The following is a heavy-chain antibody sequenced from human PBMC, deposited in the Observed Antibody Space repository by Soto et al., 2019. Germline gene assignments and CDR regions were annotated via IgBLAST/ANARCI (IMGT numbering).Heavy chain of an antibody. CDR2: IIPIFGTA. D-gene: IGHD3-3*01. CDR3: ARHYDFWSGYYSHSDPGHYYYGMDV. J-gene: IGHJ6*02. CDR1: GGTFSSYA. V-gene: IGHV1-69*13. Sequence: ASVKVSCKASGGTFSSYAISWVRQAPGQGLEWMGGIIPIFGTANYAQKFQGRVTITADESTSTAYMELSSLRSEDTAVYYCARHYDFWSGYYSHSDPGHYYYGMDVWGQGTTVTVSS.